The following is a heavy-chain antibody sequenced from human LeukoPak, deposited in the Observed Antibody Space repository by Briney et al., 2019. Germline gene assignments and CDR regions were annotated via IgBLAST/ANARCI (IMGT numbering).Heavy chain of an antibody. Sequence: PGGSLRLSCAASGFTFDDYGMSWLRQAPEKGLEWVSGINWNGGSTGYADSVKGRFTISRDNAKNSLYLQMNSLRAEDTALYYCAREDPDSSGWSFDYWGQGTLVTVSS. CDR1: GFTFDDYG. V-gene: IGHV3-20*04. CDR3: AREDPDSSGWSFDY. CDR2: INWNGGST. D-gene: IGHD6-19*01. J-gene: IGHJ4*02.